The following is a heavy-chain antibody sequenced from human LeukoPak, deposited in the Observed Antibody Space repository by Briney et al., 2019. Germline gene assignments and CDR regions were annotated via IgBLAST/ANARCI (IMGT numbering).Heavy chain of an antibody. Sequence: PSETLSLTCAVYAGSFSGYYWSWIRQPPGKGLEWIGEINHSGSTNYNPSLKSRVTISVEKSKNQFSLKLSSVTAADTAVYYCARVNYSSSWYYFDFWGQGTLVTVSS. J-gene: IGHJ4*02. D-gene: IGHD6-13*01. V-gene: IGHV4-34*01. CDR3: ARVNYSSSWYYFDF. CDR2: INHSGST. CDR1: AGSFSGYY.